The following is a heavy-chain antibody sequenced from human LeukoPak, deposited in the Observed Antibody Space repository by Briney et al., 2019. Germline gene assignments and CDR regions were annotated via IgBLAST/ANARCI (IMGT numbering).Heavy chain of an antibody. Sequence: SETLSLTCTVSGGSISSSSYYWGWIRQPPGKGLEWIGSIYYSGSTYYNPSLKSRLTISVDTSKNQFSLKLSSVTAADTAVYYCARDSLAVADYNWFDPWGQGTLVTVSS. CDR3: ARDSLAVADYNWFDP. J-gene: IGHJ5*02. D-gene: IGHD6-19*01. V-gene: IGHV4-39*07. CDR2: IYYSGST. CDR1: GGSISSSSYY.